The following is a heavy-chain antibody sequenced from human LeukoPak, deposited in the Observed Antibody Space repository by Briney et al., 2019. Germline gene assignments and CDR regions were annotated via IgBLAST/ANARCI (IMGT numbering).Heavy chain of an antibody. CDR3: AKGLTLDM. CDR1: GFTFSSYG. Sequence: GRSLRLSCAASGFTFSSYGMHWVRQAPGKGLEWVAVISYDGSNKYYADSVKGRFTISRDNSKNTLYLQMNSLRAEDTAVYYCAKGLTLDMWRRGTMVTVSS. V-gene: IGHV3-30*18. J-gene: IGHJ3*02. CDR2: ISYDGSNK.